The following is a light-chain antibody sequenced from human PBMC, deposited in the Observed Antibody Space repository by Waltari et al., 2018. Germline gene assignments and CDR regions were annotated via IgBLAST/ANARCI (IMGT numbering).Light chain of an antibody. J-gene: IGKJ4*01. CDR3: HQYNSYSPLT. CDR2: KTS. V-gene: IGKV1-5*03. CDR1: QTIDNN. Sequence: DIQMTQSPSTLSASVGDRVTITCRASQTIDNNLAWYQQKPGKAPKVLIYKTSTLETGVPSRFSGSGSGTEFTLSISSLQPDDFATYYCHQYNSYSPLTFGGGTKVDI.